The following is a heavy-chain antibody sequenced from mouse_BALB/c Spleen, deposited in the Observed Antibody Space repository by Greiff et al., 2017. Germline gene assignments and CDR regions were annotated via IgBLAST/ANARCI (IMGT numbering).Heavy chain of an antibody. CDR3: APYYGSSLFAY. CDR2: ILPGSGST. Sequence: VKLQESGAELMKPGASVKISCKATGYTFSSYWIEWVKQRPGHGLEWIGEILPGSGSTNYNEKFKGKATFTADTSSNTAYMQLSSLTSEDSAVYYCAPYYGSSLFAYWGQGTLVTVSA. D-gene: IGHD1-1*01. CDR1: GYTFSSYW. J-gene: IGHJ3*01. V-gene: IGHV1-9*01.